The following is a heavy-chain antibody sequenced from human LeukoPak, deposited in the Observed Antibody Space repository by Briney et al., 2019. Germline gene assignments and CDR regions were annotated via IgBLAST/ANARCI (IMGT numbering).Heavy chain of an antibody. CDR1: GYSISTGYY. V-gene: IGHV4-38-2*02. CDR2: FYHGGST. J-gene: IGHJ6*03. Sequence: PSETLSLTCTVSGYSISTGYYWDWIRQPPGKGLEWIGTFYHGGSTYYNPSLKSRVTISVDTSKNQFSLKLSSVTAADMAVYYCARGVREKNRGFLLYYYYYYMDVWGKGTTVAISS. D-gene: IGHD3-10*01. CDR3: ARGVREKNRGFLLYYYYYYMDV.